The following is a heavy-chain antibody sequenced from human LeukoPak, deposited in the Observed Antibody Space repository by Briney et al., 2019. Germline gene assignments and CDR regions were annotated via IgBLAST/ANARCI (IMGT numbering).Heavy chain of an antibody. J-gene: IGHJ4*02. CDR3: ARKEWRLWTLRHFDY. D-gene: IGHD3-3*01. CDR1: GYTFTGYY. V-gene: IGHV1-2*02. Sequence: GASVKVSCKASGYTFTGYYMHWVRQAPGQGLEWMGWINPNSGGTNYAQKFQGRVTMTRDTSISTAYMELSRLRSDDTAVYYCARKEWRLWTLRHFDYWGQGTLVTVSS. CDR2: INPNSGGT.